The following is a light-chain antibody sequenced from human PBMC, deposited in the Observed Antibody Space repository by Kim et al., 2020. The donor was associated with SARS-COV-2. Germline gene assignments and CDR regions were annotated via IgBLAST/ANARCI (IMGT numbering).Light chain of an antibody. CDR2: AAS. Sequence: ASVGDRVTITCRASQGINSYLAWYQQKSGKAPKLLIYAASTLQSGVPSRFSGSGSGTEFTLTINSPQPEDFATYYCQQLNTYPLTFGGGTKVDIK. J-gene: IGKJ4*01. CDR3: QQLNTYPLT. V-gene: IGKV1-9*01. CDR1: QGINSY.